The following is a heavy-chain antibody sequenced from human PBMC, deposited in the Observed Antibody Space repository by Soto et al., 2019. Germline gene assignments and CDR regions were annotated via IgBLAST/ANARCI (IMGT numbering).Heavy chain of an antibody. CDR1: GYTFTSYA. V-gene: IGHV1-3*01. J-gene: IGHJ4*02. Sequence: ASVKVSSKASGYTFTSYAIHWVRQAPGQRLEWMGWINAGNGNTKYSQKFQGRVIITRDTSAGTAYMELRSLRSEDTAVYYCATPIVAFYWGQGTLVTVSS. CDR3: ATPIVAFY. CDR2: INAGNGNT. D-gene: IGHD5-12*01.